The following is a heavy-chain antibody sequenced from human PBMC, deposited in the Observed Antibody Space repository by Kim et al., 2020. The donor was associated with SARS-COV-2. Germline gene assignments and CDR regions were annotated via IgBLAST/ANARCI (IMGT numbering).Heavy chain of an antibody. CDR2: INHSGST. V-gene: IGHV4-34*01. D-gene: IGHD3-10*01. CDR1: GGSFSGYY. CDR3: ARAKRCYCGSGRSSGDAFDI. J-gene: IGHJ3*02. Sequence: SETLSLTCAVYGGSFSGYYWSWIRQPPGKGLEWIGEINHSGSTNYNPSLKSRVTISVDTAKNQLSLNLSAVTAADTAVYYCARAKRCYCGSGRSSGDAFDIWGQGTMVTVSS.